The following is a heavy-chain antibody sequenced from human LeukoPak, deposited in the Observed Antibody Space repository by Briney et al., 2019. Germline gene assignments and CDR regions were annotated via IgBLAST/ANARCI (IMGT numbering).Heavy chain of an antibody. D-gene: IGHD6-13*01. J-gene: IGHJ6*02. CDR2: IWYDGSNK. V-gene: IGHV3-33*01. CDR3: VRDIAAAGAYGMDV. CDR1: GFTFSSYG. Sequence: GRSLRLSCVASGFTFSSYGMHWVRQAPGKGLEWVAVIWYDGSNKYYADSVKGRFTISRDNSKNTLYLQMNSLRAEDTAVYYCVRDIAAAGAYGMDVWGQGPTVTVSS.